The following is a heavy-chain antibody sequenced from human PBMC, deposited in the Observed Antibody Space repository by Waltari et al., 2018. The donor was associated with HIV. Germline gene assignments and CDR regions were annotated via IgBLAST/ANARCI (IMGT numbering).Heavy chain of an antibody. Sequence: QVQLVQSGAEVRKPGASVKVSCKASGYTFTDYYLYWVRQAPGQGLGWRGRINTNRGGTKSAQKFLGRVTVTRDTSISTAYMELSTLRSDDTAVYYCARGGRNSVEAKGSLDYWGPGTLVTVSS. D-gene: IGHD2-21*01. J-gene: IGHJ4*02. CDR2: INTNRGGT. CDR1: GYTFTDYY. CDR3: ARGGRNSVEAKGSLDY. V-gene: IGHV1-2*06.